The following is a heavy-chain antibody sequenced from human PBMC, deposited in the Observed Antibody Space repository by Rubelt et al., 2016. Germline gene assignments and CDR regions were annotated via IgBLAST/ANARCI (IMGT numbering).Heavy chain of an antibody. CDR3: ARSKGMATMGYGMDV. Sequence: QLQLQESGPGLVKPSETLSLTCTVSGGSISSSSYYWGWIRQPPGKGLEWIGRIYYSGSTYYNPSLKSRVTISVDTSKNQFSLKLTSVTAADTAMYDCARSKGMATMGYGMDVWGQGTTVTVSS. J-gene: IGHJ6*02. V-gene: IGHV4-39*07. CDR2: IYYSGST. D-gene: IGHD5-24*01. CDR1: GGSISSSSYY.